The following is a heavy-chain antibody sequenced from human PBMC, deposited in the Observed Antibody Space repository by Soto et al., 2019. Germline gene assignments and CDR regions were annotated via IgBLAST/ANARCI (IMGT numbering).Heavy chain of an antibody. D-gene: IGHD6-19*01. Sequence: SETLSLTCTVSGDSISSGDYYWSWIRQHPGKGLEWIGYIYYSGSTYHNPSLKSRVTMSVDTSKNQFSLKLSSMTAADTAVYYCARDHSSGWYNWFDPWGQGTLVTVSS. CDR2: IYYSGST. V-gene: IGHV4-31*03. CDR3: ARDHSSGWYNWFDP. J-gene: IGHJ5*02. CDR1: GDSISSGDYY.